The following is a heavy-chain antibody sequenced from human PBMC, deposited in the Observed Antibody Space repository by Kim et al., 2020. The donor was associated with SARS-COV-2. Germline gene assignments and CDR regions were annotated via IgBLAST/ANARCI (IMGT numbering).Heavy chain of an antibody. CDR1: GGSISSYY. J-gene: IGHJ6*03. Sequence: SETLSLTCTVSGGSISSYYWSWIRQPPGKGLEWIGYIYYSGSTNYNPSLKSRVTISVDTSKNQFSLKLSSVTAADTAVYYCARTWRGFGDYYFYYMDVWGKGTTVTVSS. CDR3: ARTWRGFGDYYFYYMDV. CDR2: IYYSGST. D-gene: IGHD3-10*01. V-gene: IGHV4-59*08.